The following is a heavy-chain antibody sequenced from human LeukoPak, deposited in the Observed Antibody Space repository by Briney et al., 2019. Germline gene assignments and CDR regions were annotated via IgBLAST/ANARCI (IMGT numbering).Heavy chain of an antibody. V-gene: IGHV3-30*09. D-gene: IGHD5-24*01. CDR3: ATSRVYGYHDS. J-gene: IGHJ5*02. CDR2: ISHDENNK. Sequence: GRSLRLSCAASGFTFSSNVMHWVRLAPGKGLQWVAGISHDENNKYYADSVKGRFAISRDNSKNALYLQMNSLRAEDTAVYYCATSRVYGYHDSWGQGTLVTVSS. CDR1: GFTFSSNV.